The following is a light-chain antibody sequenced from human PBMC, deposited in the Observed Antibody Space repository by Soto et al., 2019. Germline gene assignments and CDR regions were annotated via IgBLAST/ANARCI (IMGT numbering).Light chain of an antibody. CDR3: QQYGNSPET. Sequence: EIVLTQSPGTLSLSPGERATLSCRASQSVSSSYLAWYQQKPGQAPRLLIYGASSRATGIPDRFSGSGSGTDFTLTISRLEPEDFAVYYCQQYGNSPETFGQGTKAEIK. J-gene: IGKJ1*01. CDR2: GAS. V-gene: IGKV3-20*01. CDR1: QSVSSSY.